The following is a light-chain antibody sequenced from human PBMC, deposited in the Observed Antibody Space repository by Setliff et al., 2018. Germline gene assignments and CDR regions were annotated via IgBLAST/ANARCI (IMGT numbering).Light chain of an antibody. V-gene: IGLV2-11*01. CDR2: DVS. CDR3: SSYAGSNNYV. CDR1: SSDVGGYNY. Sequence: QSALTQPRSVSGSPGQSVTISCTGTSSDVGGYNYVSWYQQHPGKAPKLMIYDVSKRPSGVPDRFSGSKSGNTASLTISGLQAEDGADYYCSSYAGSNNYVFGTGTKVTVL. J-gene: IGLJ1*01.